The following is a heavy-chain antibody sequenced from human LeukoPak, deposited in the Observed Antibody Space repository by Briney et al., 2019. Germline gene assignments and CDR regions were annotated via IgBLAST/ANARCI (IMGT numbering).Heavy chain of an antibody. CDR2: ISGSGGST. CDR3: AKDKSSSWYSHSDY. V-gene: IGHV3-23*01. Sequence: GGSLRLSCAASGFTFSSYAMSWVRQAPGKGLEWVSAISGSGGSTYYADSVKGRFTISRDNSKNTLYLQMNSLRAEDTTVYYCAKDKSSSWYSHSDYWGQGTLVTVSS. J-gene: IGHJ4*02. CDR1: GFTFSSYA. D-gene: IGHD6-13*01.